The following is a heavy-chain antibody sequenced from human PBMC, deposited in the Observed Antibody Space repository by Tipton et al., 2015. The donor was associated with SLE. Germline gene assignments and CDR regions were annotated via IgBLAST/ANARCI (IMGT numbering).Heavy chain of an antibody. CDR1: GGSISSYY. D-gene: IGHD6-19*01. Sequence: TLSLTCTVSGGSISSYYWSWIRQPAGKGLEWIGRIYTSGSTNYNPSLKSRVTMSVDTSKNQFSLKLSSVTAADTAVYYCARGRPGYGSGWFDYWGQGTLVTVSS. CDR2: IYTSGST. V-gene: IGHV4-4*07. J-gene: IGHJ4*02. CDR3: ARGRPGYGSGWFDY.